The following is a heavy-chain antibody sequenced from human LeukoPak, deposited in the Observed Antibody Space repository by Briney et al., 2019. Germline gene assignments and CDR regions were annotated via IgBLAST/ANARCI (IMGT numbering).Heavy chain of an antibody. CDR2: IYPADSDT. Sequence: KSGESLKISCKGSGYTFTSYRIGWIRQMPGKGLEWMGIIYPADSDTRYSPSFQGQVTISADKSISTAYLQWSSLKASDTAMYYCARHLTNWYFDLWGRGTLVTVSS. CDR3: ARHLTNWYFDL. CDR1: GYTFTSYR. V-gene: IGHV5-51*01. J-gene: IGHJ2*01.